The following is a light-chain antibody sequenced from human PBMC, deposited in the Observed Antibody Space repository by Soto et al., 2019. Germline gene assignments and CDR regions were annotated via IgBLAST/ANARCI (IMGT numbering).Light chain of an antibody. CDR1: QGISNY. CDR3: QTYNSAPRT. J-gene: IGKJ1*01. Sequence: DIQMTQSPSSLSASVGDRVTITCRASQGISNYLAWYQQKPGKVPKLLIYAASTLQSGVPYRFSGSVSGTDFTLIISSLQPEDVATYYCQTYNSAPRTFGQGTKVEIK. CDR2: AAS. V-gene: IGKV1-27*01.